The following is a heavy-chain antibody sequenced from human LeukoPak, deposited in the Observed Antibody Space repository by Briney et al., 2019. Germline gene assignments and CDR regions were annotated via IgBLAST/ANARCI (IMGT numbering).Heavy chain of an antibody. Sequence: SETLSLTCAVYCGSFSGYYWSWIRQPPGKGLEWIGEINHSGSTNYNPSLKSRVTISVDTSKNQFSLKLSSVTAADTAVYYCAREGGWYRGYYFDYWGQGTLVTVSS. CDR2: INHSGST. J-gene: IGHJ4*02. V-gene: IGHV4-34*01. CDR3: AREGGWYRGYYFDY. CDR1: CGSFSGYY. D-gene: IGHD6-19*01.